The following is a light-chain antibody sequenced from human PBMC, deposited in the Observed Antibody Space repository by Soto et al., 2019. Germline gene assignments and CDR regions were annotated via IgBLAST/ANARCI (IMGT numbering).Light chain of an antibody. CDR2: DAS. Sequence: DIQMTQSPSTLSASVGDRVTITCRASQSISSWLAWYQQKPGKAPKLLIYDASSLESGVPSRFSGSGSGTEFTLTISSLQPDDFATYYCQQYNSFVLTFGGGTKVEFK. V-gene: IGKV1-5*01. CDR3: QQYNSFVLT. J-gene: IGKJ4*01. CDR1: QSISSW.